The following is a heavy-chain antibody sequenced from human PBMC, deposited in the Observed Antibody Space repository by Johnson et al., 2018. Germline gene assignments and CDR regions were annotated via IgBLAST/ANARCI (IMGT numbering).Heavy chain of an antibody. Sequence: VQLVESGGGLVKSGGSLRDSCADSAFTFRNYTIYWVRQPAGKGLEWVSRIRGDGSTTTYADSVRGRFTNSRDNAKNTVYLQMSSLTVDDTAMYYCTRDWRNGACDLWGQGTMVTVSS. CDR2: IRGDGSTT. V-gene: IGHV3-74*01. J-gene: IGHJ3*01. CDR1: AFTFRNYT. CDR3: TRDWRNGACDL. D-gene: IGHD1-1*01.